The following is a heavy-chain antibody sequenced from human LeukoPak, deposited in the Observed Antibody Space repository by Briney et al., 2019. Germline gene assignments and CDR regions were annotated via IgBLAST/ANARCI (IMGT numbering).Heavy chain of an antibody. D-gene: IGHD4-17*01. CDR1: GYTFASYG. J-gene: IGHJ4*02. CDR3: ARDDTVTTSSWFDY. Sequence: GASVKVSCKASGYTFASYGISWVRQAPGQGLEWMGWISVYNGNTNYAQRLQGRVTMTTDTSTSTAYMELRSLKSDDTAVYYCARDDTVTTSSWFDYWGQGTLVTVSS. CDR2: ISVYNGNT. V-gene: IGHV1-18*01.